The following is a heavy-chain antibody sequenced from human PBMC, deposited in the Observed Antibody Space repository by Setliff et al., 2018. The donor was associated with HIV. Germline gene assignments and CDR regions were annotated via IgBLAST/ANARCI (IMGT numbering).Heavy chain of an antibody. CDR3: ARVLDYYDSSPYYFDY. CDR2: IYPDGST. D-gene: IGHD3-22*01. Sequence: SETLSLTCTVSGGSITSGNYFWTWIRQPAGEGLEWIVHIYPDGSTNYTPSLKSRVTISLDTSKSQFSLKLSSVTAADTAMYYCARVLDYYDSSPYYFDYWGQGTLVTVSS. V-gene: IGHV4-61*10. CDR1: GGSITSGNYF. J-gene: IGHJ4*02.